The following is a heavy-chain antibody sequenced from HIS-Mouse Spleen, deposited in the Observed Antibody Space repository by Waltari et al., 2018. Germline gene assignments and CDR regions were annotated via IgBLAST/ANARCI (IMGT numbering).Heavy chain of an antibody. J-gene: IGHJ2*01. CDR1: GFTVSSNY. CDR3: ARDHGDSSSWYWYFDL. Sequence: EVQLVETGGGLIQPGGSLRLSCAASGFTVSSNYMRWVPQAPGKGLEWVSVIYSGGSTYYADSVKGRFTIFRDNSKNTLYLQMNSLRAEDTAVYYCARDHGDSSSWYWYFDLWGRGTLVTVSS. CDR2: IYSGGST. V-gene: IGHV3-53*02. D-gene: IGHD6-13*01.